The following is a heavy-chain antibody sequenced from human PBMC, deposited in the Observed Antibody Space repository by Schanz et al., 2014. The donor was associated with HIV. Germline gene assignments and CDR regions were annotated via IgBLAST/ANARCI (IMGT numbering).Heavy chain of an antibody. Sequence: EVQLVESGGGLVQPGRSLRLSCAASGFTFDDYAMHWVRQAPGKGLEWVSGISWNSGTIGYADSVKGRLTISRDNSENTLYLQMNSLRAEDTAVYYCAKSRGDSWPYGMDVWGQGTTVTVSS. CDR2: ISWNSGTI. J-gene: IGHJ6*02. CDR3: AKSRGDSWPYGMDV. D-gene: IGHD4-17*01. V-gene: IGHV3-9*01. CDR1: GFTFDDYA.